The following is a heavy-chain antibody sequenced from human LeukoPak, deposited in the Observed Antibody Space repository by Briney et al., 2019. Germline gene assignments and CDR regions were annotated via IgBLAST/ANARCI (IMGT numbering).Heavy chain of an antibody. Sequence: ASVKVSCKASGYTFTGYYALGATGPWTRLEWMGWINPNSGGTNYAQKFQGRVTMTRDTSISTAYMELSRLRSDDTAVYYCARSIVVVPAAIEGWFDHWGQGTLVTVSS. J-gene: IGHJ5*02. V-gene: IGHV1-2*02. CDR3: ARSIVVVPAAIEGWFDH. CDR2: INPNSGGT. CDR1: GYTFTGYY. D-gene: IGHD2-2*02.